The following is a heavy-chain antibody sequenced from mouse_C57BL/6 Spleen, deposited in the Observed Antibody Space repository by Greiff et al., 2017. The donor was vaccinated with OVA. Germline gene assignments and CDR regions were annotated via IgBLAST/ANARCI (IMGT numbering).Heavy chain of an antibody. V-gene: IGHV1-81*01. CDR2: IYPRSGNT. Sequence: QVQLQQSGAELARPGASVKLSCKASGYTFTSYGISWVKQRPGQGLEWIGEIYPRSGNTYYNEKFKGKATLTADKSSSTAYMELRSLTSEDSAVDFCARGGGRLYAMDYWGQGTSVTVSS. CDR3: ARGGGRLYAMDY. CDR1: GYTFTSYG. J-gene: IGHJ4*01.